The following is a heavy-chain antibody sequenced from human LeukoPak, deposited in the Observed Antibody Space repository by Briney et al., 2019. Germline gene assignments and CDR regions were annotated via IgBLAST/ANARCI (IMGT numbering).Heavy chain of an antibody. CDR1: GFTFSSYA. CDR3: AKVAPLIYSSSGWFDP. CDR2: ISDSGDST. V-gene: IGHV3-23*01. D-gene: IGHD6-19*01. J-gene: IGHJ5*02. Sequence: PGGSLRLSCAVSGFTFSSYAINRVRQAPGKGLEWVSAISDSGDSTYYADSVKGRFTISRDNSKNTLYLQMNSLRAEDTAVYYCAKVAPLIYSSSGWFDPWGQGTLVTVSS.